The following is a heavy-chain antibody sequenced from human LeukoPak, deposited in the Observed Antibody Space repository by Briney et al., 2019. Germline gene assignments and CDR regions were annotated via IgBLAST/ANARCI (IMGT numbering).Heavy chain of an antibody. Sequence: PSETLSLTCTVAGGSISSYYWSWIREPPGKGLEWIGYIYYSGSTNYNPSLKSRVTISVDTSKNQFSLKLSSVTAADTAVYYCARHGYSSGSLAWFDPWRQGTQVTVSS. CDR2: IYYSGST. J-gene: IGHJ5*02. CDR3: ARHGYSSGSLAWFDP. D-gene: IGHD6-19*01. CDR1: GGSISSYY. V-gene: IGHV4-59*01.